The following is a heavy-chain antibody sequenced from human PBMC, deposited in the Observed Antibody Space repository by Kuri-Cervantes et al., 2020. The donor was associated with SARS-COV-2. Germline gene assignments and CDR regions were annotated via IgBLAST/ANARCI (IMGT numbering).Heavy chain of an antibody. Sequence: CTVSGGSISSGGNYWSWIRQPPGKGLEWIGRSYYSGSTYYNPSLKSRVTISVDTSKNQFSLKLSSVTAADTAVYYCARHVVSGWSGYFDYWGQGTLVTVSS. V-gene: IGHV4-39*01. J-gene: IGHJ4*02. CDR1: GGSISSGGNY. D-gene: IGHD3-3*01. CDR3: ARHVVSGWSGYFDY. CDR2: SYYSGST.